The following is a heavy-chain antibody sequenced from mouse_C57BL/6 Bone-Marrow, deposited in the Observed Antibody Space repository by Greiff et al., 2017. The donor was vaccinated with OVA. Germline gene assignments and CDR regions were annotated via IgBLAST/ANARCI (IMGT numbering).Heavy chain of an antibody. J-gene: IGHJ3*01. D-gene: IGHD2-4*01. V-gene: IGHV1-5*01. CDR1: GYTFTSYW. CDR2: IYPGNSDT. CDR3: ARLRLRQGWFAY. Sequence: EVQLQQSGTVLARPGASVKMSCKTSGYTFTSYWMHWVKQRPGQGLEWIGAIYPGNSDTSYNQKFKGKAKLTAVTSASTAYMELSSLTNEDSAVYYCARLRLRQGWFAYWGQGTLVTVSA.